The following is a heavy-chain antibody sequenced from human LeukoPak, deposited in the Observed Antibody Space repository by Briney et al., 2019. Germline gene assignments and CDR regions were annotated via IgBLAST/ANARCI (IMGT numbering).Heavy chain of an antibody. Sequence: GGSLRLACAASGFTFSSYWMSWVGQAPGKGLEWVANIKQDGSEKYYVDSVKGRFTISRDNAKNSLYLQMNSLRAEDTAVYYCARGFGSSGYYSFDYWGQGTLVTVSS. CDR2: IKQDGSEK. CDR1: GFTFSSYW. D-gene: IGHD3-22*01. J-gene: IGHJ4*02. CDR3: ARGFGSSGYYSFDY. V-gene: IGHV3-7*01.